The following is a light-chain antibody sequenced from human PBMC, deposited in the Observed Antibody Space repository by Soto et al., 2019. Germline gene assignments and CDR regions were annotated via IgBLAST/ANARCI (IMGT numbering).Light chain of an antibody. J-gene: IGLJ3*02. CDR1: NSDIGGFDS. V-gene: IGLV2-14*03. CDR2: DVT. CDR3: ASYTTTGTVL. Sequence: QSALTQPASVSGSPGQSITISCTGTNSDIGGFDSVTWFQQHPGEAPKLMIYDVTNQPSGISNRFSGSKFDNTASLTISGLQAEDEADYYCASYTTTGTVLFGAGTKLTVL.